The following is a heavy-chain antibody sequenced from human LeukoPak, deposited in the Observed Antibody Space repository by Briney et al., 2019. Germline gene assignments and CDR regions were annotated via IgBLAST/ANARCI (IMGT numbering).Heavy chain of an antibody. Sequence: PGGSLRLSCADSGFNFNKYWMHWVRQAPGKGLVWVSRINGDGTTTSYADSVKGGFTMSRDNAKNTLYLQMSGLRAEDTAVYYCATGNYYDSRGYYTFGHWGQGTLVTVSS. V-gene: IGHV3-74*01. CDR2: INGDGTTT. J-gene: IGHJ4*02. D-gene: IGHD3-22*01. CDR3: ATGNYYDSRGYYTFGH. CDR1: GFNFNKYW.